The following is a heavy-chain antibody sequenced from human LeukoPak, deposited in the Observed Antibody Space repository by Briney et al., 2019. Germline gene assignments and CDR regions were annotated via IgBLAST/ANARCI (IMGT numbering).Heavy chain of an antibody. V-gene: IGHV3-53*01. D-gene: IGHD1-26*01. CDR3: ARGGDTVGPTRSAFDI. Sequence: GGSLRLSCAASGFTFSSYSMNWVRQAPGKGLEWVSVLSSGGTTYYADSVRGRFTISRDTSKNTLNLQMNSLRAEDAAIYYCARGGDTVGPTRSAFDIWGQGTVVTVSS. J-gene: IGHJ3*02. CDR2: LSSGGTT. CDR1: GFTFSSYS.